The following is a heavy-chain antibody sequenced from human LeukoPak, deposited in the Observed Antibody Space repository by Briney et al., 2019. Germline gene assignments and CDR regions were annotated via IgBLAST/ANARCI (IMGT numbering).Heavy chain of an antibody. CDR2: ISFDGSNK. D-gene: IGHD5-12*01. J-gene: IGHJ4*02. CDR3: AEGGYDQDFDY. V-gene: IGHV3-30*03. Sequence: QAGGSLRLSCAASGFTFSSYGIHWVRQAPGKGLEWVAVISFDGSNKYYADSVKGRFTISRDNSRNTLYLQMNSLRAEDTAVYYCAEGGYDQDFDYWGRGALVTVSS. CDR1: GFTFSSYG.